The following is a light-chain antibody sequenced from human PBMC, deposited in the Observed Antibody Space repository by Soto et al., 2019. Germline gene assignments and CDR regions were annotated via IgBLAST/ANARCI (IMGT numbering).Light chain of an antibody. CDR1: QSVSSNY. J-gene: IGKJ1*01. V-gene: IGKV3-20*01. Sequence: IVLTHSPGTLSLSPGERATLSFRSSQSVSSNYLAWYQQKPGQAPRLLTFGASSRATGIPDRFSASGSGTDFTLTISRLEPEDFAVYYCQQYGTSPWKFGQGTKVDIK. CDR3: QQYGTSPWK. CDR2: GAS.